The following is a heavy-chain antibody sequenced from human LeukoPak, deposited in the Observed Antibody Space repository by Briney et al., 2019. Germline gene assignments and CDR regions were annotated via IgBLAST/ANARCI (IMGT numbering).Heavy chain of an antibody. CDR3: ARVFRDWDDAFDI. CDR1: GGTFSSYA. V-gene: IGHV1-69*05. Sequence: SVKVSCKASGGTFSSYAISWVRQAPGQGLEWMGGIIPIFGTANYARKFQGRVTITTDESTSTAYMELSSLRSEDTAVYYCARVFRDWDDAFDIWGQGTMVTVSS. J-gene: IGHJ3*02. D-gene: IGHD1-26*01. CDR2: IIPIFGTA.